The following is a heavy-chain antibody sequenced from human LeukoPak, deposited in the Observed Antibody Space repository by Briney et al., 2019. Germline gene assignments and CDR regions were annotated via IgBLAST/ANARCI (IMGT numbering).Heavy chain of an antibody. Sequence: KPSESLSPTRPVSGGSISSGRCDLGWIRPPPGEGLEWLGTIYYSGTTYYNPSLKSRVTISVDTSKNQFSLKLSSVTAADTAVYHCARASKGVPDIWGQGTLVTVSS. V-gene: IGHV4-39*01. CDR2: IYYSGTT. J-gene: IGHJ1*01. CDR1: GGSISSGRCD. D-gene: IGHD2-15*01. CDR3: ARASKGVPDI.